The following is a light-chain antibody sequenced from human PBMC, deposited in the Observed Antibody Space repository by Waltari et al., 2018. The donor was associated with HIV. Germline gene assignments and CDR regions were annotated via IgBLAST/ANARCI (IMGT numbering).Light chain of an antibody. J-gene: IGLJ2*01. CDR3: SAYAGSNNLVL. Sequence: QSALTQPPSASGSLGQSVTISCTGTSSDVGGYNYVSWYQQYPGEAPKLIIYDVNKRPSGVPDRFAASKSGNTASLAVSGLQSEDEAQYYCSAYAGSNNLVLFGGGTKLTVL. CDR1: SSDVGGYNY. V-gene: IGLV2-8*01. CDR2: DVN.